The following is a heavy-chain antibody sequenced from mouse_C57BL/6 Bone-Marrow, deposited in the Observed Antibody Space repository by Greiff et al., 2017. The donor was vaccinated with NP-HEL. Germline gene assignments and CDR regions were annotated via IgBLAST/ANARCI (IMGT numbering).Heavy chain of an antibody. CDR3: ARDSGYAFDY. J-gene: IGHJ2*01. D-gene: IGHD3-2*02. V-gene: IGHV1-53*01. Sequence: QVQLQQPGTELVKPGASVKLSCKASGYTFTSYWMHWMKQRPGQGLEWIGNINPSNGGANYNEKFKNKATLAVDKSSSTAYMQLSSLTSEDDAVEVCARDSGYAFDYWGQGTTLTVSS. CDR2: INPSNGGA. CDR1: GYTFTSYW.